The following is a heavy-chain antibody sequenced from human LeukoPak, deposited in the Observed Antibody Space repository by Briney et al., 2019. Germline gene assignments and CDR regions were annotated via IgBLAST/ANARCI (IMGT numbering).Heavy chain of an antibody. V-gene: IGHV6-1*01. CDR1: RDSVSSNSAA. D-gene: IGHD3-10*01. CDR2: TYYKSKWYN. CDR3: ARDSLLWFGELLSVFDY. Sequence: SQTLSLTCAISRDSVSSNSAAWNWIRQSPSRGLEWLGRTYYKSKWYNDYAVSVKSRITINPDTSKNQFSLQLNSVTPEDTAVYYCARDSLLWFGELLSVFDYWGQGTLVTVSS. J-gene: IGHJ4*02.